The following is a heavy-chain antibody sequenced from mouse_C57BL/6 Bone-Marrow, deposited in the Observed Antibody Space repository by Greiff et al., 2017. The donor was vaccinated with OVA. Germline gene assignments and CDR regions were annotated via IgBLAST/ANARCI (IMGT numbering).Heavy chain of an antibody. D-gene: IGHD4-1*02. CDR1: GFNFKDDY. CDR2: ISPGNGTI. V-gene: IGHV14-4*01. CDR3: TTGIPNSYFDY. J-gene: IGHJ2*01. Sequence: EVQLQQSGAELVRPGASVKLSCTASGFNFKDDYMHWVQQRPEQGLEWVGWISPGNGTIEYASKVQGKATITGDTATNTPFLQLSSLTSEDTAMYYCTTGIPNSYFDYWGQGTTLTVSS.